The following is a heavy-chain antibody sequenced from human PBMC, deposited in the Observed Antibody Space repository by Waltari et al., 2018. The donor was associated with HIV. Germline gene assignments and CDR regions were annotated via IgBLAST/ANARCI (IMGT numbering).Heavy chain of an antibody. CDR2: VDPEDGET. J-gene: IGHJ6*02. CDR3: ATGSTVTTRGYYYYGMDV. CDR1: GYTFTDYY. Sequence: EVQLVQSGAEVKKPGATVKISCKVSGYTFTDYYMHWVHQAPGNGLEWMGLVDPEDGETIYAEKFQGRVTITADTSTDTAYMELSSLRSEDTAVYYCATGSTVTTRGYYYYGMDVWGQGTTVTVSS. V-gene: IGHV1-69-2*01. D-gene: IGHD4-17*01.